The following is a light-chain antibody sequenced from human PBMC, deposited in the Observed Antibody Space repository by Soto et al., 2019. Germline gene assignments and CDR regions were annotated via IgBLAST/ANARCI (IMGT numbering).Light chain of an antibody. J-gene: IGKJ2*01. CDR3: QQYGSSPDT. V-gene: IGKV3-20*01. CDR2: GAS. CDR1: QSVTSSY. Sequence: EIVLTQSPGTLSLSPGERATLSCRASQSVTSSYLAWYQQKPGQAPRLLIYGASNTATGIPDRFSGSGSGTDFTLTISRLEPEDFAVYYCQQYGSSPDTFGQGTKLEIK.